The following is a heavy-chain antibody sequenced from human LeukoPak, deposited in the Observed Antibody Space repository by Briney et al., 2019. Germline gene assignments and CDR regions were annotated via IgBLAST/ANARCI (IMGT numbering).Heavy chain of an antibody. CDR2: IYSGGST. CDR1: GFTVSSNY. CDR3: ARARGSYCADYFDY. D-gene: IGHD3-10*01. V-gene: IGHV3-66*01. Sequence: GGSLRLSCAASGFTVSSNYMSWVRQAPGRGLEWGSVIYSGGSTYYADSVKGRFTISRDNSKNTLYLQMNSLRAEDTAVYYWARARGSYCADYFDYWGQGTLVTVSS. J-gene: IGHJ4*02.